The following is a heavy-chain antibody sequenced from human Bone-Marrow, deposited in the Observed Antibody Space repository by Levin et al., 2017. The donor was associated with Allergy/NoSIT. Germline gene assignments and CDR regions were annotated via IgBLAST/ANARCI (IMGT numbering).Heavy chain of an antibody. J-gene: IGHJ4*02. V-gene: IGHV1-2*02. CDR2: INPNSGGT. Sequence: GASVKVSCKASGYIFTDYYLHWVRQAPGQGLEWMGWINPNSGGTNYAQKFQGRVTMTRDTSISTAYLELSSVRSDDTAVYYCARVRTYYDILAYWGQGTLVTVSS. CDR3: ARVRTYYDILAY. D-gene: IGHD3-9*01. CDR1: GYIFTDYY.